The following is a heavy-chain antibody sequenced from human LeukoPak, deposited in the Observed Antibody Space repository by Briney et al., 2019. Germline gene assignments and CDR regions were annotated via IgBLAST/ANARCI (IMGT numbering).Heavy chain of an antibody. CDR2: ISYDGSNK. J-gene: IGHJ4*02. CDR3: AKENYFDY. CDR1: GFTFSSYG. V-gene: IGHV3-30*18. Sequence: PGGSLRLSCAASGFTFSSYGMHWVRQAPGKGLEWVAVISYDGSNKYYADSVKGRFTISRDNSKNTLSLQMNSLRAEDTAVYYCAKENYFDYWGQGTLVTVSS.